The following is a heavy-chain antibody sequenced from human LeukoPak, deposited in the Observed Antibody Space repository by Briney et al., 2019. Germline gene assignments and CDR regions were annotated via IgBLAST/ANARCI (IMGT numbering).Heavy chain of an antibody. Sequence: SETLSLTCTVPGGSISRYYSSWIRQPPRKGLGWIGHIYCSGSTKYNPSLKSRVTISADASKNQFSLKLSSVTAADTAVYYCERIWFGEFTNWFDPWGQGTLVTVSS. CDR3: ERIWFGEFTNWFDP. J-gene: IGHJ5*02. CDR1: GGSISRYY. CDR2: IYCSGST. V-gene: IGHV4-59*01. D-gene: IGHD3-10*01.